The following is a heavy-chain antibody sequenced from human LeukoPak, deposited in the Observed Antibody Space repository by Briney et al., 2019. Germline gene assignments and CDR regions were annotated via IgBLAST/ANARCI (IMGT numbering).Heavy chain of an antibody. V-gene: IGHV3-48*04. D-gene: IGHD2-15*01. J-gene: IGHJ4*02. CDR3: AKWGCSGSDCYPFAY. Sequence: GGSLRLSCTASGFTFSRYWMNWVRQAPGKGLEWVSYISSSGSTIYYADSVKGRFTISRDNAKNSLYLQMNSLRAEDTAVYYCAKWGCSGSDCYPFAYWGQGTLVTVSS. CDR1: GFTFSRYW. CDR2: ISSSGSTI.